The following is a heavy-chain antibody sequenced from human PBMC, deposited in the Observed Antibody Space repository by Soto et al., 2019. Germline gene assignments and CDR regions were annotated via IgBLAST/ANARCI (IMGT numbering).Heavy chain of an antibody. CDR1: SVTFSKTW. J-gene: IGHJ6*02. CDR3: VYNMDV. CDR2: VKGKSDGGTA. V-gene: IGHV3-15*07. D-gene: IGHD1-1*01. Sequence: EVQLVESGGGLVKPGGSLRLSCVVSSVTFSKTWMNWVRQAPGKGLEWVGRVKGKSDGGTADYAAPVQGRFTVSRDDSEDTLYLQMNSLKAEDPAVYYCVYNMDVWGQGTTVTVSS.